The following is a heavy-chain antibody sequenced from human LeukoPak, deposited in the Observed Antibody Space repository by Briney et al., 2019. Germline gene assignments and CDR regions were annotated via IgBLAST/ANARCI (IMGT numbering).Heavy chain of an antibody. V-gene: IGHV4-59*01. J-gene: IGHJ6*02. D-gene: IGHD2-15*01. CDR3: ARDIRGGVASYYYYGMDV. CDR1: GGSISSYY. Sequence: SETLSLTCTVSGGSISSYYWSWIRQPPGKGLEWIGYIYYSGSTIYNPSLKSRVTISVDTSKNQFSLKLSSVTAADTAVYYCARDIRGGVASYYYYGMDVWGQGTTVTVSS. CDR2: IYYSGST.